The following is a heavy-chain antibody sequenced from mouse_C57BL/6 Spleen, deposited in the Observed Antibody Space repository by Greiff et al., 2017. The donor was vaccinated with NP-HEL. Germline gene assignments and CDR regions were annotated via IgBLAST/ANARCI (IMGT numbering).Heavy chain of an antibody. J-gene: IGHJ4*01. V-gene: IGHV1-26*01. Sequence: VQLQQSGPELVKPRASVKISCKASGYTFTDYYMNWVKQSHGKSLEWIGDINPNNGGTSYNQKFKGKATLTVDKSSSTAYMELRSLTSEDSAVYYCARNYLVAYAMDYWGQGTSVTVSS. CDR1: GYTFTDYY. CDR3: ARNYLVAYAMDY. CDR2: INPNNGGT. D-gene: IGHD1-1*01.